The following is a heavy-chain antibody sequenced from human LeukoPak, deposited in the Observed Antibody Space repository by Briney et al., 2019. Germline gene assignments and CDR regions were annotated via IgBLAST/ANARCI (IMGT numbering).Heavy chain of an antibody. V-gene: IGHV4-59*08. CDR3: ARHPHNRYGSYFDY. J-gene: IGHJ4*02. CDR2: IYYSGST. D-gene: IGHD3-10*01. CDR1: GGSISSYY. Sequence: PSETLSLTCTVSGGSISSYYWSWIRQPPGKGLEWIGYIYYSGSTYYNPSLKSRVTISVDTSKNQFSLKLSSVTAADTAVYYCARHPHNRYGSYFDYWGQGTLVTVSS.